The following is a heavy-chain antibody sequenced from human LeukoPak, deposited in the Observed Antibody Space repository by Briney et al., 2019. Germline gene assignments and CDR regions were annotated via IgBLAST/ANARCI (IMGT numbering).Heavy chain of an antibody. CDR2: FNPESGGT. V-gene: IGHV1-2*02. J-gene: IGHJ4*02. Sequence: ASVKVSCKASGYRFTDYYMHWVRQAPGQGLEWIGWFNPESGGTNYAQKFQGRVTMTTDTTISTAYMELTRLRSDDTAVYYCASALNSRSSSCWGQGTRVTVSS. CDR3: ASALNSRSSSC. D-gene: IGHD6-13*01. CDR1: GYRFTDYY.